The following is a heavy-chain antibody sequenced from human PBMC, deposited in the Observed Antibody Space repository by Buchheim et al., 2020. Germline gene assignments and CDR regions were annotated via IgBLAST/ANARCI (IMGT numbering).Heavy chain of an antibody. CDR2: IYYSGST. D-gene: IGHD3-22*01. CDR3: ASQYYYYDSSGYYGY. J-gene: IGHJ4*02. Sequence: QLQLQESGPGLVKPSETLSLTCTVSGGSISSSSYYWGWIRQPPGKGLEWIGSIYYSGSTYYNPSLKTRVNISVYPSKNQFHLKLSSVTAADTAVYYCASQYYYYDSSGYYGYWGQGTL. CDR1: GGSISSSSYY. V-gene: IGHV4-39*01.